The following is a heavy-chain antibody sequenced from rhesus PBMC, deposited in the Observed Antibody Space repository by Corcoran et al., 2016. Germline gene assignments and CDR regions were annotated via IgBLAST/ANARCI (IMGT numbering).Heavy chain of an antibody. J-gene: IGHJ4*01. CDR3: ARSRYSSGWHPPLFDY. Sequence: QLQLQESGPGLVKPSEILSATCAVSGGSISSSSWSWIRQPHGTGRQWIVYIYGMGISTNYNPTLKSRVTLSVDTSKNQLSLKLSSVTAADTAVYYCARSRYSSGWHPPLFDYWGQGVLVTVSS. V-gene: IGHV4-169*01. CDR2: IYGMGIST. D-gene: IGHD6-31*01. CDR1: GGSISSSS.